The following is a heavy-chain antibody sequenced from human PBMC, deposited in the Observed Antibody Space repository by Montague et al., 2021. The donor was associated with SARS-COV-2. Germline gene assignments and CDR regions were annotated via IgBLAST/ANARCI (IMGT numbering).Heavy chain of an antibody. D-gene: IGHD5-12*01. J-gene: IGHJ4*02. Sequence: NYYAVSVKSRITINPDTSKNQISLQLNSVTPEYTAVYYCARTSAYSYYWGQGTLVTVSS. CDR2: N. CDR3: ARTSAYSYY. V-gene: IGHV6-1*01.